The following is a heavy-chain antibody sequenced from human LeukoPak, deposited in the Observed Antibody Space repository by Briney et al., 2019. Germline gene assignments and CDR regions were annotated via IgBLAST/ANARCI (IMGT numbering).Heavy chain of an antibody. CDR2: IKQDGSEK. CDR3: AAREMAVSYYFDY. D-gene: IGHD5-24*01. J-gene: IGHJ4*02. Sequence: GGSLRLSCAASGFTFSLYWMSWVRQAPGKGLEWVANIKQDGSEKYYVDSVKGRFTISRDNAKNSLYLQMNSLRAEDTAVYYCAAREMAVSYYFDYWGQGTLVTVSS. CDR1: GFTFSLYW. V-gene: IGHV3-7*05.